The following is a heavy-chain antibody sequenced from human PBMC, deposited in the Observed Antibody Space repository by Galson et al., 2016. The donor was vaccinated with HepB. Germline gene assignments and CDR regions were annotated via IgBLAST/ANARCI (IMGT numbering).Heavy chain of an antibody. CDR3: ARLVPYDTSGSYY. J-gene: IGHJ4*02. V-gene: IGHV3-53*01. CDR1: GFTVSNNY. Sequence: SLRLSCAVSGFTVSNNYMSWVRQAPGKGLEWVSVMYSGGGTYYADSVRGRFTISRDNSKNTVYLQMNSLRAEDTAVYYCARLVPYDTSGSYYWGQGTLVTVSS. D-gene: IGHD3-22*01. CDR2: MYSGGGT.